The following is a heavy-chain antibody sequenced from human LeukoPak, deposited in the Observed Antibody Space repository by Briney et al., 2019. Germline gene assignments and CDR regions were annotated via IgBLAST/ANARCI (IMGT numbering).Heavy chain of an antibody. V-gene: IGHV1-2*02. Sequence: ASVKVSCKASGYSFTGYYMHWVRQAPGQGLEWMGWINPNTGGTNYAQKFQGRVTMTRDTSISTAYMELGRLRSDDTAVYYCARGELVVPAAMAGNWFDPWGQGTLVTVSS. D-gene: IGHD2-2*01. CDR2: INPNTGGT. CDR1: GYSFTGYY. CDR3: ARGELVVPAAMAGNWFDP. J-gene: IGHJ5*02.